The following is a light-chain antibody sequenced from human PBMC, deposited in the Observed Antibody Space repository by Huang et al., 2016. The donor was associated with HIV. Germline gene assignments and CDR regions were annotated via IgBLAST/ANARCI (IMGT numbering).Light chain of an antibody. CDR3: QQYYNTPLT. J-gene: IGKJ2*01. CDR1: QSLLYSSNNKNY. Sequence: DIVMTQSPDSLAVSLGERATINCKSSQSLLYSSNNKNYVALYQQKPGQPPKLLIYWAATRESGVPDRFTGSGSGTVFTLTISSLQAEDVAVYYCQQYYNTPLTFGQGTKLEIK. CDR2: WAA. V-gene: IGKV4-1*01.